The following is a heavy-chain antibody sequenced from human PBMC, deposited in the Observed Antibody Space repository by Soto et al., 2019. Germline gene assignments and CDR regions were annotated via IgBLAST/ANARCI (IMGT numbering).Heavy chain of an antibody. Sequence: EVQLLESGGGLVQPGGSLRLSCAASGFTFSTYALTWVRQAPGKGLEWVSSIGTHADTTYYVDSVKGRFSISRDNSKNTVYLQMISLSAEDTTVYYCARPYVEVAVNDAFDIWGRGTMVTVSS. V-gene: IGHV3-23*01. CDR3: ARPYVEVAVNDAFDI. D-gene: IGHD3-16*01. CDR1: GFTFSTYA. J-gene: IGHJ3*02. CDR2: IGTHADTT.